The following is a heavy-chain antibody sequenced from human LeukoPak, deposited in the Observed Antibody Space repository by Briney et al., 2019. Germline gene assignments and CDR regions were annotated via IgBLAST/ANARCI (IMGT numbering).Heavy chain of an antibody. V-gene: IGHV4-34*01. D-gene: IGHD6-13*01. J-gene: IGHJ4*02. CDR3: ARGDQQQLANSPFDY. CDR2: INHSGST. CDR1: GGSFSGYY. Sequence: SETLSLTCAVYGGSFSGYYWSWLRQPPGKGLEWIGEINHSGSTNYNPSLKSRVTISVDTSKNQFSLKLSSVTAADTAVYYCARGDQQQLANSPFDYWGQGTLVTVSS.